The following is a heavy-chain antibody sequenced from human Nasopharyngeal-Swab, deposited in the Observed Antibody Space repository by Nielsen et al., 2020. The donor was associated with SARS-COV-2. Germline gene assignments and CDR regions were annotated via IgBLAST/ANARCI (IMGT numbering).Heavy chain of an antibody. CDR2: ISLNTRTV. CDR3: ARGGVVVVAATLYYYGMDV. Sequence: VRQAPGKGLEWVSYISLNTRTVYYADSVKGRFTISRDNSKNTLYLQMNSLRAEDTAVYYCARGGVVVVAATLYYYGMDVWGQGTTVTVSS. V-gene: IGHV3-48*01. D-gene: IGHD2-15*01. J-gene: IGHJ6*02.